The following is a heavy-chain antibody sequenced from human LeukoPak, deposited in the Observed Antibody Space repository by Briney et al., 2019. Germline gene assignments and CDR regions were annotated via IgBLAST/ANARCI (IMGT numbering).Heavy chain of an antibody. V-gene: IGHV3-23*01. CDR1: GFTFSSYA. D-gene: IGHD2-2*01. CDR2: ISGSGGST. Sequence: GGSLRLSCAASGFTFSSYAMSWVRQAPGKGLEWVSAISGSGGSTYYADSVKGRFTISRDNSKNTLYLQMNSLRAEGTAVYYCAAKGPYCSSTSCYSYWGQGTLVAVSS. J-gene: IGHJ4*02. CDR3: AAKGPYCSSTSCYSY.